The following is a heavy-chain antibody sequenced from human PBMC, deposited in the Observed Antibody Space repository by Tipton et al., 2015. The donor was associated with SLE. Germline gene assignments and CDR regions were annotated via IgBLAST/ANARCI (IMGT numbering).Heavy chain of an antibody. CDR3: ARQGNGVRFLEWLLSDWYFDL. V-gene: IGHV4-59*08. Sequence: TLSLTCIVSGGSISSDYWSWIRQPPGKGLEWIGYFDYSGSTNYNPSLKSRVTISADTSKNQFSLEVKSVTAADTAVYYCARQGNGVRFLEWLLSDWYFDLWGRGTLVTVSS. D-gene: IGHD3-3*01. CDR1: GGSISSDY. J-gene: IGHJ2*01. CDR2: FDYSGST.